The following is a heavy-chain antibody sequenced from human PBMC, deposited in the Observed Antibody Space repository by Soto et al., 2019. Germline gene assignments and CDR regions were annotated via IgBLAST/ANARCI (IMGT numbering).Heavy chain of an antibody. Sequence: QLQLQESGPGLVRPSETLSLTCTVSGGSISSTTYYWGWIRQPPGKGLEWIGSIYYSGSTYYNPSLKGRVTMSVDTSKNQFSLKGTSVTATDTAVYYCARQGAQDFNDYWGQGTLVTVSS. J-gene: IGHJ4*02. CDR3: ARQGAQDFNDY. CDR2: IYYSGST. CDR1: GGSISSTTYY. V-gene: IGHV4-39*01. D-gene: IGHD2-15*01.